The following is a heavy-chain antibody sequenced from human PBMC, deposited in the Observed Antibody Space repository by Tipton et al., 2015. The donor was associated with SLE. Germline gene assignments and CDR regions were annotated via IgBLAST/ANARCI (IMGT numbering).Heavy chain of an antibody. J-gene: IGHJ6*03. V-gene: IGHV4-34*01. CDR3: ARNDFWSGYYMDV. CDR1: GGSFSGYY. CDR2: INHSGST. D-gene: IGHD3-3*01. Sequence: TLSLTCAVYGGSFSGYYWSWIRQPPGKGLEWIGEINHSGSTNYNPSLKSRVTISVDTSKNQFSLKLSSVTAADTAVYYCARNDFWSGYYMDVWGKGTTVNVSS.